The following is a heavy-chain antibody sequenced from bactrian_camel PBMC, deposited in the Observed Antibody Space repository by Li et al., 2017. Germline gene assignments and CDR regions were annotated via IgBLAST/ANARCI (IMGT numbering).Heavy chain of an antibody. CDR1: GFTFSSYW. J-gene: IGHJ4*01. CDR2: IQSGGGST. Sequence: HVQLVESGGGLVQPGGSLRLSCAASGFTFSSYWMYWVRQAPGKGLEWVTSIQSGGGSTDYADSVKGRFTISRDNAKNTLYLQCNSLKTEDTAMYYCVRVQYGFAYDYWGKGTQVTVS. V-gene: IGHV3S1*01. CDR3: VRVQYGFAYDY. D-gene: IGHD3*01.